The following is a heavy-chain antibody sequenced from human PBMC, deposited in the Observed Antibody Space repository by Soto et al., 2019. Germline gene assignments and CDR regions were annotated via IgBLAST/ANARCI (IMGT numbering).Heavy chain of an antibody. J-gene: IGHJ4*02. CDR2: MNEDGSGR. CDR1: GFSFSSAW. D-gene: IGHD3-10*01. V-gene: IGHV3-7*03. Sequence: EVPLVESGGGFVQPGGSLSLSCAGSGFSFSSAWMTWLRQAPGTGLERVAIMNEDGSGRYNVDSVTGRCTISRDNAKNALFRQRKSTRGEDPAAYFCVRDRDYRGVDHRGQGSRATVSS. CDR3: VRDRDYRGVDH.